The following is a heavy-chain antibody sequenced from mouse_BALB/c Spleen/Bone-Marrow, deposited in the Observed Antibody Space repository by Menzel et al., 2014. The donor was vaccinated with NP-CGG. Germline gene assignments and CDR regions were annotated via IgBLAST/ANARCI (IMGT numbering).Heavy chain of an antibody. CDR1: GFTFSSHG. CDR3: ARRGNWDGRAAMDY. Sequence: EVHLVESGGDLVKPGGSLKLSCAASGFTFSSHGMSWVRQTPDKRLEWVATINSGGVNTYYIDSVKGRFTISRDNAKNTLYLQMSSLKSEDTAMYHCARRGNWDGRAAMDYWGQGTSVTVSS. D-gene: IGHD4-1*01. V-gene: IGHV5-6*01. J-gene: IGHJ4*01. CDR2: INSGGVNT.